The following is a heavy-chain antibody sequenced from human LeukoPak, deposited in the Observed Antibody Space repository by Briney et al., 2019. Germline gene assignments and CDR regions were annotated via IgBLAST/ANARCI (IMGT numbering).Heavy chain of an antibody. V-gene: IGHV4-61*02. CDR2: IYTSGST. J-gene: IGHJ3*02. Sequence: PSQTLSLTCTVSGGSISSGSYYWSWIRQPAGKGLEWIGRIYTSGSTNYNPSLKSRVTISVDTSKNQFSLKLSSVTAADTAAYYCARVASRKTGTRTAFDIWGQGTMVTVSS. D-gene: IGHD1-7*01. CDR1: GGSISSGSYY. CDR3: ARVASRKTGTRTAFDI.